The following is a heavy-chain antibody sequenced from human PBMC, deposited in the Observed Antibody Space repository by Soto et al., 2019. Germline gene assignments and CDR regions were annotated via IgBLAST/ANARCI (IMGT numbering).Heavy chain of an antibody. Sequence: QVQLVQSGAEVKKPGASVKVSCKASGYTFTSYGISWVRQAPGQGLEWMGWISAYNGNTNYAQKLQGRVTMTTDTSTSTASTELRSLRSAATAVYYCARDAGVGLFDYCGQGTLVTVSS. J-gene: IGHJ4*02. V-gene: IGHV1-18*01. D-gene: IGHD1-26*01. CDR1: GYTFTSYG. CDR3: ARDAGVGLFDY. CDR2: ISAYNGNT.